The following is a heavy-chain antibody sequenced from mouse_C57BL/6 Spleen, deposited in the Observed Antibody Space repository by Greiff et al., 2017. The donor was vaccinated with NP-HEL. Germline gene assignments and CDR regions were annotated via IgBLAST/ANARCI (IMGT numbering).Heavy chain of an antibody. D-gene: IGHD1-2*01. CDR3: ARDRKATTALMDY. CDR2: ISDGGSYT. V-gene: IGHV5-4*01. CDR1: GFTFSSYA. J-gene: IGHJ4*01. Sequence: DVMLVESGGGLVKPGGSLKLSCAASGFTFSSYAMSWVRQTPEKRLEWVATISDGGSYTYYPDNVKGRFTISRDNAKNNLYLQMSHLKSEDTAMYYCARDRKATTALMDYWGQGTSVTVSS.